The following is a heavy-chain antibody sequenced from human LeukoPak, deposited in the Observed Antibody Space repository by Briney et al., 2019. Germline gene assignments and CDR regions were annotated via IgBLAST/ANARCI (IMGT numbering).Heavy chain of an antibody. D-gene: IGHD6-13*01. J-gene: IGHJ6*02. Sequence: SVKVSCKASGGTFSSYAISWVRQAPGQGLEWMGRIIPILGIANYAQKFQGRVTITADKSTSTAYMELSSLRSEDTAVYYCAREIAAAGTYYYYYGMDVWGQGTTVTASS. V-gene: IGHV1-69*04. CDR3: AREIAAAGTYYYYYGMDV. CDR1: GGTFSSYA. CDR2: IIPILGIA.